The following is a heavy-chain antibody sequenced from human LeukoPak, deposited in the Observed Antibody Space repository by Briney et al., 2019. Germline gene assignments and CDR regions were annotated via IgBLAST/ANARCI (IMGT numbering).Heavy chain of an antibody. V-gene: IGHV3-48*04. Sequence: GGSLRLSCAASGFTFSSYGMSWIRQAPGKGLEWVSYISSSGSTIYYADSVKGRFTISRDNAKNSLYLQMNSLRAEDTAVYYCARFRGELLRGNWFDPWGQGTLVTVSS. D-gene: IGHD1-26*01. J-gene: IGHJ5*02. CDR2: ISSSGSTI. CDR1: GFTFSSYG. CDR3: ARFRGELLRGNWFDP.